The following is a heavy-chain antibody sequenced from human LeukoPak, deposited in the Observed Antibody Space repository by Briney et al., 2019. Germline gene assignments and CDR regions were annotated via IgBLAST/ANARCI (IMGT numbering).Heavy chain of an antibody. D-gene: IGHD1-26*01. CDR3: AKDPYSGSPRGFDY. V-gene: IGHV3-30*02. J-gene: IGHJ4*02. Sequence: GGSLRLSCAASGFTFSSYGMQWVRQAPGKGLEWVAFIRSDGSNKYSADSVKGRFTISRDNSKNTLYLQMNNLRVDDTAVYYCAKDPYSGSPRGFDYWGQGTLVAASS. CDR1: GFTFSSYG. CDR2: IRSDGSNK.